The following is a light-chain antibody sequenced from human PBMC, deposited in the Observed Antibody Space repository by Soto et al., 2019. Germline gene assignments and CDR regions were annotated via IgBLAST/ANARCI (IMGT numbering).Light chain of an antibody. Sequence: EIVLTQSPGTLSLSPGERATLSCRASQSVSSSYLAWYQQKPGQAPRLLIYGASSRATGIPDRFSGSGSGTDFTLTISRLEPEDFAFYYRQQYGSSPLTFGGGTKVEIK. J-gene: IGKJ4*01. CDR1: QSVSSSY. CDR3: QQYGSSPLT. V-gene: IGKV3-20*01. CDR2: GAS.